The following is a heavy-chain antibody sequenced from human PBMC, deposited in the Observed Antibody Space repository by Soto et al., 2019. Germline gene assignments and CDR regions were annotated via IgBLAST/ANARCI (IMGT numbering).Heavy chain of an antibody. D-gene: IGHD4-17*01. CDR3: ARAYGDYEGNMDYYGMDV. CDR1: GYSIMSGYY. Sequence: SETLSLTCAVSGYSIMSGYYCGGIGQPPWRGLEWIGSIYHSGSTYYNPSLKSLVTISVDTSKNQFSLKLSSVTAADTAVYYCARAYGDYEGNMDYYGMDVWGQGTTVTVS. V-gene: IGHV4-38-2*01. CDR2: IYHSGST. J-gene: IGHJ6*02.